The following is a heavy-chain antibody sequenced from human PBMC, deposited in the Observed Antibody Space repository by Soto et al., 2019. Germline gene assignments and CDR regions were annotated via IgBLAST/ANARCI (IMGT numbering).Heavy chain of an antibody. CDR1: GGSFSGYY. V-gene: IGHV4-34*01. CDR2: INDRGSI. Sequence: QVQLQQWGAGPLRPLETLSLTCGVSGGSFSGYYWAWIRQSPGKGLEWIGEINDRGSINYNPSLKSRVSISVDTSKNLYSLNLTSVTAADTAVYYCARESHDILTGPPWVWYLDLGGRGTLVTVSS. J-gene: IGHJ2*01. CDR3: ARESHDILTGPPWVWYLDL. D-gene: IGHD3-9*01.